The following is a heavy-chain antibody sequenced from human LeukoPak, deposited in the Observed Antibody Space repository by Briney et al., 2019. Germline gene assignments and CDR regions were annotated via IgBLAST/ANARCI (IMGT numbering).Heavy chain of an antibody. J-gene: IGHJ6*03. CDR1: GGTFSSYA. D-gene: IGHD5-18*01. CDR2: IIPIFGTA. V-gene: IGHV1-69*05. CDR3: ARDAVDIMATFRGGYSYGTTLSDYYYMDV. Sequence: ASVKVSCKASGGTFSSYAISWVRQAPGQGLEWMGRIIPIFGTANYAQKFQGRVTITTDESTSTAYMELSSLRSEDTAVYYCARDAVDIMATFRGGYSYGTTLSDYYYMDVWGKGTTVTVSS.